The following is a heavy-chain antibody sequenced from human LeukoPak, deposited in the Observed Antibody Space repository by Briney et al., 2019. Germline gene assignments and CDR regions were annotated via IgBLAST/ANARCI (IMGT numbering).Heavy chain of an antibody. J-gene: IGHJ4*02. CDR3: ARGDSGWYLGLGFDY. V-gene: IGHV4-38-2*02. D-gene: IGHD6-19*01. CDR2: IYSSGST. CDR1: GYSISSGSY. Sequence: SETLSLTCTVSGYSISSGSYWGWIRQPPGKGLEWIGSIYSSGSTYYNPSLKSRVTISVDTSKNQVSLKLRSVTAADTAVYYCARGDSGWYLGLGFDYWGQGTLVTVSS.